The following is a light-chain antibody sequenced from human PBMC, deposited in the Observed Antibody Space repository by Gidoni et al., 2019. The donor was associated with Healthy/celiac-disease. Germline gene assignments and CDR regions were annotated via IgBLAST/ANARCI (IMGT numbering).Light chain of an antibody. CDR3: QQRSNWPPIT. CDR2: DAA. V-gene: IGKV3-11*01. Sequence: EIVLPQSPATLSLSPGERANLSCRTSQRGSSYLAWYQQTPGQAPSLLIYDAANRATGIPTRFRGSGSWTDFTLPISSLEPEDCAVYYCQQRSNWPPITFGQGTRLEIK. J-gene: IGKJ5*01. CDR1: QRGSSY.